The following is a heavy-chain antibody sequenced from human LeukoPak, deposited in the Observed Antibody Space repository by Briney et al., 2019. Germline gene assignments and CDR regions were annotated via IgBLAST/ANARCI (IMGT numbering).Heavy chain of an antibody. D-gene: IGHD5-18*01. CDR3: ARDGAYSYGYGFDY. Sequence: GGSLRLSCAASGFTVSSNYMSWVRQAPGKGLEWVSVVYDGGSTVYADSVEGRFTISRDNSKNTLFLQMNNLRVEGTAVYYCARDGAYSYGYGFDYWGQGTLVTVSS. J-gene: IGHJ4*02. V-gene: IGHV3-66*01. CDR2: VYDGGST. CDR1: GFTVSSNY.